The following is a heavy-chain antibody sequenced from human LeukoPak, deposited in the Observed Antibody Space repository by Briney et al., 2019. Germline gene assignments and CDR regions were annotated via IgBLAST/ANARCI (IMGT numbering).Heavy chain of an antibody. CDR1: GFTFSSYN. D-gene: IGHD5-12*01. V-gene: IGHV3-21*01. CDR2: ISSTSRSYI. Sequence: GGSLRLSCAASGFTFSSYNMDWVRQAPGKGLEWVSSISSTSRSYIYYADSVKGRFTISRDNAKNSLYLQMNSLRAEDTAVYYCAREHSGYDFPGRDYYYMDVWGKGTTVTVSS. J-gene: IGHJ6*03. CDR3: AREHSGYDFPGRDYYYMDV.